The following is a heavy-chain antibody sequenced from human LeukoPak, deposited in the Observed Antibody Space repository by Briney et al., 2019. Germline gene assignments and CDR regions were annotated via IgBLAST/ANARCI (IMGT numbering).Heavy chain of an antibody. J-gene: IGHJ4*02. V-gene: IGHV4-39*02. CDR1: GGSISSSNYY. CDR3: ARSVAAAGQRLIDY. D-gene: IGHD6-13*01. Sequence: PSETLSLTCTVSGGSISSSNYYWGWIRQPPGKGLEWIGSSGSTYYNPSLKSRVDISVDTSKNHFSLRLSSVTAADTAVYYCARSVAAAGQRLIDYWGQGTLVTVSS. CDR2: SGST.